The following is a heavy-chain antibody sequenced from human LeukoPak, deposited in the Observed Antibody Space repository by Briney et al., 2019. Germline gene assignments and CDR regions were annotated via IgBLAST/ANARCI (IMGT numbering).Heavy chain of an antibody. Sequence: SQTLSLTCTVSGGSISSGDYYWSWIRQPPGKGLEWIGYIYYSGSTYYNPSLKSRVTISVDTSKNQFSLKLSSVTAADTAVYYCARHEGFWSFYSRFDYWGQGTLVTVSS. J-gene: IGHJ4*02. CDR3: ARHEGFWSFYSRFDY. CDR1: GGSISSGDYY. CDR2: IYYSGST. V-gene: IGHV4-30-4*08. D-gene: IGHD3-3*01.